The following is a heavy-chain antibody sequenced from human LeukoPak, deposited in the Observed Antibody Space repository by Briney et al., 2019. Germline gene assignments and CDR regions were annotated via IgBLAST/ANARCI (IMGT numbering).Heavy chain of an antibody. CDR3: ARDRYYYDSSGYYPVDY. V-gene: IGHV3-11*01. CDR1: GFTFSDYY. D-gene: IGHD3-22*01. Sequence: PGGSLRLSCAASGFTFSDYYMSWIRQAPGKGLEWVSYISSSGSTIYYADSVKGRFTISRDNAKNSLYLQMNSLRAEDTAVYYCARDRYYYDSSGYYPVDYWGQGTLVTVSS. J-gene: IGHJ4*02. CDR2: ISSSGSTI.